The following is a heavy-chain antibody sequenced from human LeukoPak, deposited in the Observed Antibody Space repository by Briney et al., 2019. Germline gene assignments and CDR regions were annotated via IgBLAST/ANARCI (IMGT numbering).Heavy chain of an antibody. D-gene: IGHD4-23*01. J-gene: IGHJ4*02. V-gene: IGHV4-39*01. CDR3: ARSLGTTVVAPYY. CDR2: TYYSGST. CDR1: GGSISSSNYY. Sequence: SETLSLTCTVSGGSISSSNYYWGWLRQPPGKGLEWIGSTYYSGSTYYNPSFKSRVTISVDTSKNQFSLKVSSVTAADTALYYCARSLGTTVVAPYYWGQGTLVTVSS.